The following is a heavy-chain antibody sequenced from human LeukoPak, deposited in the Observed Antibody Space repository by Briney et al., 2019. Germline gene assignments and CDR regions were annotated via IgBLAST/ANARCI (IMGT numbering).Heavy chain of an antibody. V-gene: IGHV3-7*01. J-gene: IGHJ4*02. Sequence: GGSLRLSCAASGLMLSTYWMTWVRQAPGKGLEWVANIKQDGNEKNYVDSVKGRFTISRDNAKSSLYLQMNSLRAEDTAVYYCARELVNYGDYKSYFDYWGQGTLVTVSS. D-gene: IGHD4-17*01. CDR2: IKQDGNEK. CDR1: GLMLSTYW. CDR3: ARELVNYGDYKSYFDY.